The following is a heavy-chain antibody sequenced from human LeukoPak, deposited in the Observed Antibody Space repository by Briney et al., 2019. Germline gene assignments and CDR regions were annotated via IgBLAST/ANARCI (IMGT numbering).Heavy chain of an antibody. CDR3: AKAIYPGYSSSWRGPPFDY. V-gene: IGHV3-23*01. CDR1: GSTLDNYW. Sequence: GRSLRPSCAAAGSTLDNYWMRCARPAPRKGLEWVSAISGSGGSTYYADSVKGRFTISRDNSKNTLYLQMNSLRAEDTAVDYCAKAIYPGYSSSWRGPPFDYWGQGTLVTVS. J-gene: IGHJ4*02. CDR2: ISGSGGST. D-gene: IGHD6-13*01.